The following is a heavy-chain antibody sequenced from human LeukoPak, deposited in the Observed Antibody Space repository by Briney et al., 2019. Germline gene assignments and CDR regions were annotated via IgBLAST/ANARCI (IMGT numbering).Heavy chain of an antibody. CDR2: ISAYNGNT. J-gene: IGHJ6*03. Sequence: GASVKVSCKTSGYSFTSYGISWVRQAPGQGLEWMGWISAYNGNTNYAQKVQGRVTMTTDTSTSTAYMELSRLRSDDTAVYYCARGGPASHDSSGYYSVGYYYYYMDVWGKGTTVTVSS. CDR1: GYSFTSYG. D-gene: IGHD3-22*01. V-gene: IGHV1-18*01. CDR3: ARGGPASHDSSGYYSVGYYYYYMDV.